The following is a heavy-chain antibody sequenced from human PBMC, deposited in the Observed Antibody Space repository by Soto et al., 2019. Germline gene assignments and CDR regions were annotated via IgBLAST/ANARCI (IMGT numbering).Heavy chain of an antibody. V-gene: IGHV2-5*01. CDR2: IYWNDDK. CDR1: GFSLSTSGVG. D-gene: IGHD6-19*01. CDR3: ARLAVAGTVSYFDS. Sequence: QITLKESGPTLVKPTQTLTLTCTFSGFSLSTSGVGVGWIRQPPGKALEWLAIIYWNDDKHYSPSLKSRLTIPRDTPKNQVVLTMTNMDPVDTATYYCARLAVAGTVSYFDSWGQGTLVTVSS. J-gene: IGHJ4*02.